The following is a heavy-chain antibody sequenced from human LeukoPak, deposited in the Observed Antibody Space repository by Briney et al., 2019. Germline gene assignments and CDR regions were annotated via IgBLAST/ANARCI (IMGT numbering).Heavy chain of an antibody. D-gene: IGHD3-22*01. CDR1: GGSFSGYY. V-gene: IGHV4-34*01. J-gene: IGHJ4*02. CDR2: INHSGST. CDR3: ARGRSAHDSSAYYYGN. Sequence: PSETLSLTCAVYGGSFSGYYWSWIRQPPGKGLEWIGEINHSGSTNYNPSLKSRVTTSVDTSKNQFSLKLTSVTAADTAVYYCARGRSAHDSSAYYYGNWGQGILVTVSS.